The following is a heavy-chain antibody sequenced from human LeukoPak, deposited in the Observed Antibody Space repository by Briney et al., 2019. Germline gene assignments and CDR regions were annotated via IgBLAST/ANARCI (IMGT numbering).Heavy chain of an antibody. CDR2: IYTSGST. V-gene: IGHV4-61*02. CDR3: ARGQGYNWNYGLNAFDI. J-gene: IGHJ3*02. Sequence: SETLSLTCTVSGGSISSGSYYWSWIRQPAGKGLEWIGRIYTSGSTNYNPSLKSRVTISVDTSKNQFSLKLSSVTAADTAVYYCARGQGYNWNYGLNAFDIWGQGTMVTVSS. D-gene: IGHD1-7*01. CDR1: GGSISSGSYY.